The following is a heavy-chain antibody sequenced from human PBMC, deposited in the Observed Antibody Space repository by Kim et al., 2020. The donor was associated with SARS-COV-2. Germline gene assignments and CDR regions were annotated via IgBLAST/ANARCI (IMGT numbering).Heavy chain of an antibody. V-gene: IGHV3-74*01. CDR3: ARQNYYMDV. CDR2: GSSI. J-gene: IGHJ6*02. Sequence: GSSIAYADSVKGRFTISRDTAKNTLHLPVNRLMGEDTAVYYCARQNYYMDVWGQGTTVTVSS.